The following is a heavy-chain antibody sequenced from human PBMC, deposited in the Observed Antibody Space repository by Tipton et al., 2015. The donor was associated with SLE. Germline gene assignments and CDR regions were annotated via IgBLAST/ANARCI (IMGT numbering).Heavy chain of an antibody. CDR3: ARLSNCFDP. CDR1: GGSISTISYH. V-gene: IGHV4-39*07. CDR2: IYYSGNT. J-gene: IGHJ5*02. D-gene: IGHD2/OR15-2a*01. Sequence: TLSPTCTVSGGSISTISYHWGWLRQPPGKGLEWIGNIYYSGNTYYNPSLKSRVTISIDTSKNQFSLKLSSVTAADTAVYYCARLSNCFDPWGQGTLVTVSS.